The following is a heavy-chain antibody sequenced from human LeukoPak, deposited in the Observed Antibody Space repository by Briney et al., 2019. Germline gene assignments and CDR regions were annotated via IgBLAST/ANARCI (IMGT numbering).Heavy chain of an antibody. CDR1: GGSISSGDYY. CDR2: IYYSGST. CDR3: AREGYDFWSGYPNWFDP. J-gene: IGHJ5*02. V-gene: IGHV4-30-4*08. D-gene: IGHD3-3*01. Sequence: SQTLSLTCTVSGGSISSGDYYWSWIRQPPGKGLEWIEYIYYSGSTYYNPSLKSRVTISVDTSKNQFSLKLSSVTAADTAVYYCAREGYDFWSGYPNWFDPWGQGALVTVSS.